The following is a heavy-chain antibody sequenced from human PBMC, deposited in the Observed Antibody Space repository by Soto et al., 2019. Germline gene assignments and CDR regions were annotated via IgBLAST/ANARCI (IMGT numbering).Heavy chain of an antibody. J-gene: IGHJ4*02. CDR2: ISYSGNT. D-gene: IGHD2-15*01. CDR1: GGSISNFY. CDR3: ARAPLVLSRSYFDS. V-gene: IGHV4-59*01. Sequence: SETLSLTCTVSGGSISNFYWSWIRQPPGKGLEWIGYISYSGNTNYNPSLNCRVSISVDTSKSLFSLNLTSVTAADTPVYYCARAPLVLSRSYFDSWGQGTPVTVSS.